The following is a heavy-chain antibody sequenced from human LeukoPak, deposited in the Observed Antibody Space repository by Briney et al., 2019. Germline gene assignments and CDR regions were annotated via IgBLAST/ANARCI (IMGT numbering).Heavy chain of an antibody. CDR1: GGSITSFF. D-gene: IGHD3-10*01. CDR2: IYYSGST. J-gene: IGHJ3*02. CDR3: AREAMVRGVSPGGAFDI. Sequence: SETLSLTCTVSGGSITSFFWSWIRQPPGKGLVWIGYIYYSGSTNYSPSLKSRVTISVDTSKNQFSLKLSSVTAADTAVYYCAREAMVRGVSPGGAFDIWGQGTMVTVSS. V-gene: IGHV4-59*01.